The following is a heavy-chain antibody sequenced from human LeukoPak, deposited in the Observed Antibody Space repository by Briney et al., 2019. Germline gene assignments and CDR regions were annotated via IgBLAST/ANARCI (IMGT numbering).Heavy chain of an antibody. CDR2: ISYDGSNK. V-gene: IGHV3-30-3*01. CDR3: ARAYPRTMIVVVITNGY. Sequence: GGSLRLSCAASGFTFSSYAMHWVRQAPGKGLEWVAVISYDGSNKYYADSVKGRFTISRDNSKNTLYLQMNSLRAEDTAVYYCARAYPRTMIVVVITNGYWGQGTLVIVSS. J-gene: IGHJ4*02. CDR1: GFTFSSYA. D-gene: IGHD3-22*01.